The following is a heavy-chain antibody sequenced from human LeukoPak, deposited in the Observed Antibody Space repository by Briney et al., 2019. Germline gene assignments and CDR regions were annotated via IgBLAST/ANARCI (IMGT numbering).Heavy chain of an antibody. J-gene: IGHJ4*02. D-gene: IGHD1-26*01. CDR3: ATHSRWEPPLDY. Sequence: GASVKVSCKVSGYTLTELSMHWVRQAPGKGLEWMGGFDPEDGETIYAQKFQGRVTMTEDTSTDTAYMELSSLRSEDTAVYYCATHSRWEPPLDYWGQGTLVTVSS. CDR2: FDPEDGET. V-gene: IGHV1-24*01. CDR1: GYTLTELS.